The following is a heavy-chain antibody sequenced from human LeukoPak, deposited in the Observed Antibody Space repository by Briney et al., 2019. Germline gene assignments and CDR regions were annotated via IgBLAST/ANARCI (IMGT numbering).Heavy chain of an antibody. CDR2: ISGSGGST. D-gene: IGHD3-22*01. V-gene: IGHV3-23*01. J-gene: IGHJ6*02. CDR3: AKDRYSDSSGYYTPLYYGMDV. CDR1: GFTFSSYA. Sequence: GGSLRLSCAASGFTFSSYAMSWVRQAPGKGLEWVSAISGSGGSTYYADSVKGRFTISRDNSKNTLYLQMNSLRAEDTAVYYCAKDRYSDSSGYYTPLYYGMDVWGQGTTVTVSS.